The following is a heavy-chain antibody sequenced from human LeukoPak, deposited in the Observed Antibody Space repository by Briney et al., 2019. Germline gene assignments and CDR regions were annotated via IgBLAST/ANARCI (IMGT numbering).Heavy chain of an antibody. J-gene: IGHJ4*02. Sequence: GRSLRLSCADSRFTFSSYAMHWVRQAPGKGLHWVAVISYDGSNKYYADSVKGRFTISRDNSKNTLYLQVNSLRAEDTAVYYCARESYGNYFFDYWGQGTLVTVSA. D-gene: IGHD3-16*01. V-gene: IGHV3-30-3*01. CDR2: ISYDGSNK. CDR3: ARESYGNYFFDY. CDR1: RFTFSSYA.